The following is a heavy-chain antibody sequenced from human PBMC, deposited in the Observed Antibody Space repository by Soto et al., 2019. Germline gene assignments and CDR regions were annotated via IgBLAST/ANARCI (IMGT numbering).Heavy chain of an antibody. J-gene: IGHJ4*02. CDR2: IFTNGRDI. D-gene: IGHD1-26*01. V-gene: IGHV3-30*03. CDR1: GFNFNTYF. CDR3: ASDDDHGSNCDLAY. Sequence: QVQLVRSGGGVVQPGRSLRLSCAASGFNFNTYFMHWVRQAPGKGLGWVAMIFTNGRDIEYADSVKGRFTISRDNSNNTTHLQMDSLRPEDPAMYYCASDDDHGSNCDLAYWGQGALLTVSS.